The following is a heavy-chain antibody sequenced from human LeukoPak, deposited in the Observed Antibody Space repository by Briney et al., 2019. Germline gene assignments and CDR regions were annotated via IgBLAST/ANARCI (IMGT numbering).Heavy chain of an antibody. CDR1: GYTFTSYG. CDR3: ARDLQSIAASNWFDP. V-gene: IGHV1-18*01. CDR2: ISAYNGNT. Sequence: ASVKVSCKAPGYTFTSYGISWVRQAPGQGLEWMGWISAYNGNTNYAQKLQGRVTMTTDTSTSTAYMELRSLRSDDTAVYYCARDLQSIAASNWFDPWGQETLVTVSS. J-gene: IGHJ5*02. D-gene: IGHD6-13*01.